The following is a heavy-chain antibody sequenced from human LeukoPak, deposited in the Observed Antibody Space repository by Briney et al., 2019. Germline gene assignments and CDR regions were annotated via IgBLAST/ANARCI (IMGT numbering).Heavy chain of an antibody. J-gene: IGHJ4*02. CDR3: ARVKRRMGSSSGDYSDY. V-gene: IGHV4-34*01. D-gene: IGHD6-6*01. CDR1: GRSFSGYY. Sequence: PSETLSLTCAVYGRSFSGYYWSWIRQPPGKGLEWIGEINHSGSTNYNPSLKSRVTISVDTSKNQFSLKLTSVTAADTAVYYCARVKRRMGSSSGDYSDYWGQGALVTVSS. CDR2: INHSGST.